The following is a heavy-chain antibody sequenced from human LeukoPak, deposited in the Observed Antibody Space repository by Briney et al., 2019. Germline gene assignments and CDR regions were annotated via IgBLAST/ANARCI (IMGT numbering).Heavy chain of an antibody. CDR1: GFTFSTYW. CDR2: IKQDGSEK. J-gene: IGHJ4*02. CDR3: ATAGVGY. V-gene: IGHV3-7*05. Sequence: GGSLRLSCVASGFTFSTYWMSWVRQAPGKGLEWVANIKQDGSEKYYVDSVKGRFTISRDNAKNSLYLQMNSLRAEDTAVYYCATAGVGYWGQGSLVTVSS. D-gene: IGHD1-26*01.